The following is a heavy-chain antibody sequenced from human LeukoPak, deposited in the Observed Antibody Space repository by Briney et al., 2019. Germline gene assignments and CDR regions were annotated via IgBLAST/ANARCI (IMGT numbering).Heavy chain of an antibody. J-gene: IGHJ6*02. V-gene: IGHV3-23*01. D-gene: IGHD1-14*01. CDR2: ISASGGST. Sequence: GGSLRLSCAASEFTFSSYAMQWVRQAPGKGLEWVSGISASGGSTWYADSVKGRFTISRDNSKNTLYLQMNSLRAEDTAVYYCAKYVTAKGPPYALDVWGQGTTVTVSS. CDR3: AKYVTAKGPPYALDV. CDR1: EFTFSSYA.